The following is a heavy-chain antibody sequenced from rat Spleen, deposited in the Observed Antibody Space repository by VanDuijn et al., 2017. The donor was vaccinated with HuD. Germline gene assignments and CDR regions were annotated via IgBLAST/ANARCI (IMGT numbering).Heavy chain of an antibody. CDR1: GFSLTSYN. CDR2: ISSDGNT. D-gene: IGHD4-6*01. Sequence: QVQLKESGPGLVQPSQTLSLTCTVSGFSLTSYNVHWVRQPPGKGLEWIAAISSDGNTYYSSALKSRLSISRDTSKSQVFLQMNSLQTEDTATYYCARFGGEFDYWGQGVMVTVSS. V-gene: IGHV2-6*01. J-gene: IGHJ2*01. CDR3: ARFGGEFDY.